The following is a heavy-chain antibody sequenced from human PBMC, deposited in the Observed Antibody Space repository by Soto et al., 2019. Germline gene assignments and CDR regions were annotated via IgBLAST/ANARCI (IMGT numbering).Heavy chain of an antibody. CDR3: ARAAQVHTPALVY. D-gene: IGHD3-10*01. J-gene: IGHJ4*02. CDR2: ISPMFGAA. CDR1: GGTFNTYA. V-gene: IGHV1-69*19. Sequence: QVQLVQSGAEMKKPGSSVKVSCQSSGGTFNTYAMNWVRQAPGQGPEWMGDISPMFGAANYAPKFQGRVTITADESTGTSYMQLSSLTSEDTALYFCARAAQVHTPALVYWGQGTRVTVSS.